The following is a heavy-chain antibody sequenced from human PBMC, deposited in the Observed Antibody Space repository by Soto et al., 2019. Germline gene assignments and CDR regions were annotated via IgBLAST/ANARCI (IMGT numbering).Heavy chain of an antibody. CDR3: ARGNLDFWTSSFNYGMDV. CDR2: IYYSGST. Sequence: SETLSLTCTVSGGSISSYYWSWIRQPPGKGLEWIGYIYYSGSTNYNPSLKSRVTISVDTSKNQFSLKLSSVTAADTAVYYCARGNLDFWTSSFNYGMDVWGQGTTVTV. CDR1: GGSISSYY. V-gene: IGHV4-59*01. J-gene: IGHJ6*02. D-gene: IGHD3-3*01.